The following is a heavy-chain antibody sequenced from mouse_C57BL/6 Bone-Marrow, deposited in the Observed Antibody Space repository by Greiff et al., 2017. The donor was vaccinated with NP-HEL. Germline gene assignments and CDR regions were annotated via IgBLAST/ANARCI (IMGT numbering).Heavy chain of an antibody. J-gene: IGHJ3*01. CDR2: ISSGGDYI. D-gene: IGHD1-1*01. V-gene: IGHV5-9-1*02. CDR3: TRDRDYYGSSSWFAY. CDR1: GFTFSSYA. Sequence: EVMLVESGEGLVKPGGSLKLSCAASGFTFSSYAMSWVRQTPEKRLEWVAYISSGGDYIYYADTVKGRFTISRDNARNTLYLQMSSLKSEDTAMYYGTRDRDYYGSSSWFAYWGQGTLVTVSA.